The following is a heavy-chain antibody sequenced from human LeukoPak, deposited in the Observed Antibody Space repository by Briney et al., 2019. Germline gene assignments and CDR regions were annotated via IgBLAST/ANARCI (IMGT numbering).Heavy chain of an antibody. J-gene: IGHJ4*02. Sequence: ASVKVSCKASGYTFTGYYMHWVRQAPGQGLEWMGWINPNSGGTNYAQKFQGRVTMTRDTSISTAYMELSRLRSDDTAVYYCALSLRVVAATPFDYWGQGTLVTVSS. CDR1: GYTFTGYY. V-gene: IGHV1-2*02. CDR3: ALSLRVVAATPFDY. CDR2: INPNSGGT. D-gene: IGHD2-15*01.